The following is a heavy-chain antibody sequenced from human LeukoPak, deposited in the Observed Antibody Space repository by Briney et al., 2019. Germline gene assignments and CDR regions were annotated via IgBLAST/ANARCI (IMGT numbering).Heavy chain of an antibody. CDR1: GGSISSTNYY. Sequence: SETLSLTCTVSGGSISSTNYYWTWIRQPAGKGLEWIGRVYTTGSPSYSPSLKSRVTISVDTSTNQFSLKLTSVSAADTAVYYCARDRGITTARGVPSWFDPWGQGTLVTVSS. J-gene: IGHJ5*02. CDR3: ARDRGITTARGVPSWFDP. CDR2: VYTTGSP. V-gene: IGHV4-61*02. D-gene: IGHD3-10*01.